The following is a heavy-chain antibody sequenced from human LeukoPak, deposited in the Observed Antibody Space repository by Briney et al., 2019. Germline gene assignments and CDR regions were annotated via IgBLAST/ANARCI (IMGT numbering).Heavy chain of an antibody. V-gene: IGHV3-7*03. CDR3: ARSIPYGTTWYGRSDY. J-gene: IGHJ4*02. CDR2: IKPDGTTK. CDR1: GFTFSSYS. D-gene: IGHD6-13*01. Sequence: GGSLRLSCSASGFTFSSYSMTWVRQAPGKGLEWVANIKPDGTTKFYVDSVKGRFTISRDNALNSLYLQMNSLRAEDTAIYYCARSIPYGTTWYGRSDYWGQGTLVTVSS.